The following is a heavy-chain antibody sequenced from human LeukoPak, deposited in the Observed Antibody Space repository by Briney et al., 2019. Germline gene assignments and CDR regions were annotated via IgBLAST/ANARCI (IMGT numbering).Heavy chain of an antibody. J-gene: IGHJ4*02. CDR1: GFTFRDCG. Sequence: GGSLRLSCAASGFTFRDCGMTWVRQAPGKGLEWVSTSGHGTYYADSVKGRFTISRDNSKNTLYLQMNSLRAEDTAVYHCAKGFTIFGVVTTPFDYWGQGTLVTVSS. V-gene: IGHV3-23*01. CDR2: SGHGT. D-gene: IGHD3-3*01. CDR3: AKGFTIFGVVTTPFDY.